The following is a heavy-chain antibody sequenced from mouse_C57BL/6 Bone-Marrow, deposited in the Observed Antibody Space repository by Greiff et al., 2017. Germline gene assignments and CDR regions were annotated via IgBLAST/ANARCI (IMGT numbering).Heavy chain of an antibody. Sequence: VQLQQSGPELVKPGASVKLSCKASGYTFTSYDINWVKQRPGQGLELIGWIYPRDGSTNYNEKLKGTATLTVDTYSSTAYMELHSLTSEDSAVYFCARRDNWDWFAYWGQGTLVTVSA. D-gene: IGHD4-1*01. CDR3: ARRDNWDWFAY. CDR1: GYTFTSYD. CDR2: IYPRDGST. V-gene: IGHV1-85*01. J-gene: IGHJ3*01.